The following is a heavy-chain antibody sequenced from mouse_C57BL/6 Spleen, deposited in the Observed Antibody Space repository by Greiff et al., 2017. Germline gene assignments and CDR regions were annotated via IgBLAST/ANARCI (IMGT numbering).Heavy chain of an antibody. V-gene: IGHV3-6*01. CDR1: GYSITSGYY. J-gene: IGHJ2*01. D-gene: IGHD3-2*02. CDR3: ARGPSHSSGYDY. Sequence: EVKLQESGPGLVKPSQSLSLTCSVTGYSITSGYYWNWIRQFPGNKLEWMGYISYDGSNKYNPSLKNRISITRDTSKNQFFLKLNSVTTEDTATYYCARGPSHSSGYDYWGQGTTLTVSS. CDR2: ISYDGSN.